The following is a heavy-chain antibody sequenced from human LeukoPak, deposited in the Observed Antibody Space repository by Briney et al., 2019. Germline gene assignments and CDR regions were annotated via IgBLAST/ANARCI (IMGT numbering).Heavy chain of an antibody. CDR2: INPNSGGT. D-gene: IGHD2-15*01. CDR3: AREGKGYCGGGSCPDPFYYFDY. V-gene: IGHV1-2*04. Sequence: ASVKVSCKASGYTFTGYYMHWVRQAPGQGLEWMGWINPNSGGTNYAQKFQGWVTMTRDTSISTAYMELSRLRSDDTAVYYCAREGKGYCGGGSCPDPFYYFDYWGQGTLVTVSS. J-gene: IGHJ4*02. CDR1: GYTFTGYY.